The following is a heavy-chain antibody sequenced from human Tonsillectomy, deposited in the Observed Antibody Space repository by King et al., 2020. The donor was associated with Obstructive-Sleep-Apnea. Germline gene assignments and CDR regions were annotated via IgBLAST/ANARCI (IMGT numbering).Heavy chain of an antibody. J-gene: IGHJ4*02. Sequence: QLVQSGAEVKKPGASVKVSCKASGYTFTSYGISWGRQAPGQGLEWMGWISAYNGNTNYAQKLQGRVTMTTDTSTSTAYMELRSLRSDDTAVYYCARDASNYDILTGYYNPYYFDYWGQGTLVTVSS. CDR1: GYTFTSYG. D-gene: IGHD3-9*01. V-gene: IGHV1-18*01. CDR2: ISAYNGNT. CDR3: ARDASNYDILTGYYNPYYFDY.